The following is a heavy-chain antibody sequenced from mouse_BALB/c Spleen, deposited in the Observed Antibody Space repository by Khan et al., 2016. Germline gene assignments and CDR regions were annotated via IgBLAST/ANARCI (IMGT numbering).Heavy chain of an antibody. V-gene: IGHV3-2*02. CDR1: GYSITSDYA. J-gene: IGHJ4*01. Sequence: EVQLQESGPGLVKPSQSLSLTCTVTGYSITSDYAWNWIRQFPGNRLEWMGYISYSGSTSHTPSLKRRISSTRDTSKKQFFLQLNSVHSEDTATYYCARANCGDKVAMDYWCLGTSVTVAS. CDR3: ARANCGDKVAMDY. D-gene: IGHD1-3*01. CDR2: ISYSGST.